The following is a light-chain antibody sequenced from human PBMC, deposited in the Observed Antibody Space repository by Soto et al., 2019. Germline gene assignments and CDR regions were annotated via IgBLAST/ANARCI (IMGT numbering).Light chain of an antibody. J-gene: IGLJ2*01. CDR1: SSNIGSNT. CDR3: VAWDDSLNGYVV. V-gene: IGLV1-44*01. Sequence: QSVLTQPPSASGSPVQRVTISCSGSSSNIGSNTVNWYQQLQGTAPKLVIYSNNQRPSGVPDRFSGSKSGTSASLAISGLQSEDEADYYCVAWDDSLNGYVVFGGGTKLTVL. CDR2: SNN.